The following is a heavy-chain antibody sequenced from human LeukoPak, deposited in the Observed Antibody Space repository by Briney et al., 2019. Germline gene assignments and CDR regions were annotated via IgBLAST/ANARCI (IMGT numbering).Heavy chain of an antibody. V-gene: IGHV4-30-2*01. D-gene: IGHD6-13*01. Sequence: SQTLSLTCTVSGGSISSGGYYWSWLRQPPGKGLEWVGYIYHSGSTYYNPSLKSRVTISVDRSKNQFSLKLSSVTAADTAVYYCARDIAPYYYYMDVWGKGTTVTVSS. CDR2: IYHSGST. J-gene: IGHJ6*03. CDR1: GGSISSGGYY. CDR3: ARDIAPYYYYMDV.